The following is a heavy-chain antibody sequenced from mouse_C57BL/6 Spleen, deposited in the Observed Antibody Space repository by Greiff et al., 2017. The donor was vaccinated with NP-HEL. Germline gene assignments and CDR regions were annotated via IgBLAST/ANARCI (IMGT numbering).Heavy chain of an antibody. D-gene: IGHD2-4*01. Sequence: QVQLQQSGAELVRPGSSVKLSCKASYFAFTASAMHWVKQRPGHGLEWIGSFTPYSGATKYSEKFKGKATLTVNKSSSTAYMELSSLTSEDSAVFYCARERDYDVSWFAYWGQGTLVTVSA. V-gene: IGHV1-49*01. CDR2: FTPYSGAT. CDR1: YFAFTASA. J-gene: IGHJ3*01. CDR3: ARERDYDVSWFAY.